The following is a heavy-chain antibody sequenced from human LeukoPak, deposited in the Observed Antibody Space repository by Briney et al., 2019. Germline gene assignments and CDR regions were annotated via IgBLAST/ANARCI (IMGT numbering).Heavy chain of an antibody. CDR3: AKAGWELLPTAYFDY. Sequence: GGSLRLSCAASGFTFSSYWMSWVRQAPGKGLEWVANIKQDGSEKYYVDSVKGRFTISRDNSKNTLYLQMNSLRAEDTAVYYCAKAGWELLPTAYFDYWGQGTLVTVSS. J-gene: IGHJ4*02. CDR2: IKQDGSEK. D-gene: IGHD1-26*01. CDR1: GFTFSSYW. V-gene: IGHV3-7*03.